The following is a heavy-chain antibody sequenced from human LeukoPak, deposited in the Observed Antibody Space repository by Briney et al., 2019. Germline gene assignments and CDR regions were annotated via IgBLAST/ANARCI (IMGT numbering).Heavy chain of an antibody. CDR2: ISSSSSYI. J-gene: IGHJ3*02. CDR1: GFTFSSYS. D-gene: IGHD1-1*01. V-gene: IGHV3-21*01. Sequence: PGGSLRLSCAASGFTFSSYSMNWVRQAPGKGLEWVSSISSSSSYIYYADSVKGRFTISRDNAKNSLYLQMNSLRAEDTAVYYCARDMRTTWSAFDIWGQGTMVTASS. CDR3: ARDMRTTWSAFDI.